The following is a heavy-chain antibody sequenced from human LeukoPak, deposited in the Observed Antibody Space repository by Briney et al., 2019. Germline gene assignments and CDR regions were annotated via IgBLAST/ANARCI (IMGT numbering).Heavy chain of an antibody. J-gene: IGHJ6*03. V-gene: IGHV4-39*07. CDR1: GGSISSSSYY. Sequence: SETLSLTCTVSGGSISSSSYYWGWIRQPPGKGLEWIGSIYYSGSTYYNPSLKSRVTISVDTSKNQFSLKLSSVTAADTAVYYCARVRNVLRYFDWLLPSAVKRASGPYMDVWGKGTTVTVSS. D-gene: IGHD3-9*01. CDR2: IYYSGST. CDR3: ARVRNVLRYFDWLLPSAVKRASGPYMDV.